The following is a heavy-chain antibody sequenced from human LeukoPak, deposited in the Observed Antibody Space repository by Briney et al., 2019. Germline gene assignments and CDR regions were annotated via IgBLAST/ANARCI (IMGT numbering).Heavy chain of an antibody. V-gene: IGHV3-15*01. D-gene: IGHD4-11*01. CDR3: TTDRMTRIGFFDY. Sequence: KLGGSLRLSCTTSGFSFRDAYMSWVRQSPGKGLEWVGRVKSRADGGSSDYAGPVKGRFSISRDDSKNTVYLEMNNLRTDDTALYYCTTDRMTRIGFFDYWGQGTLVTVSS. CDR2: VKSRADGGSS. CDR1: GFSFRDAY. J-gene: IGHJ4*02.